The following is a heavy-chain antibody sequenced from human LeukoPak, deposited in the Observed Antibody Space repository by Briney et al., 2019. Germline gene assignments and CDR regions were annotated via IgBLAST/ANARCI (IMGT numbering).Heavy chain of an antibody. CDR3: ARASGIVVVPAAKGAFDI. D-gene: IGHD2-2*01. CDR1: GFTFGGDW. CDR2: IKPDGTEK. Sequence: GGSLRLSCVASGFTFGGDWMSWVRQAPGKGLEWVANIKPDGTEKYYVDSVKGRFTISRDNAKNSLYLQLNSLRAEDTAVYYCARASGIVVVPAAKGAFDIWGQGTMVTVSS. J-gene: IGHJ3*02. V-gene: IGHV3-7*01.